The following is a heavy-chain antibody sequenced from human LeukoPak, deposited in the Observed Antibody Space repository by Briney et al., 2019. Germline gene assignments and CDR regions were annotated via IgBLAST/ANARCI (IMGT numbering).Heavy chain of an antibody. D-gene: IGHD3-10*01. Sequence: SETLSLTCAVYVGPFSGYYWSWIRQPPGKGLEWIGEINHSGSTNYNPSLKSRVTISVDTSKNQFSLKLSSVTATDTAVYYCARHESGSSRFDIWGQGTMVTVSS. J-gene: IGHJ3*02. CDR2: INHSGST. CDR3: ARHESGSSRFDI. V-gene: IGHV4-34*01. CDR1: VGPFSGYY.